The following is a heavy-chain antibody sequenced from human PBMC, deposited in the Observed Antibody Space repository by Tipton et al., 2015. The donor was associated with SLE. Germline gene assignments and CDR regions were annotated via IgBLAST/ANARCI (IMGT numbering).Heavy chain of an antibody. J-gene: IGHJ5*02. Sequence: SLRLSCAASGFTFCDYWMSWVRQAPGKGLEWVTKIKQDGSEENYVDSVKGRFTISRDNAKNSLYLQMNSLRDEDTAVYYCARGPDYGSRTDCLGAWGQGILVTVSS. CDR2: IKQDGSEE. V-gene: IGHV3-7*04. CDR1: GFTFCDYW. D-gene: IGHD3-10*01. CDR3: ARGPDYGSRTDCLGA.